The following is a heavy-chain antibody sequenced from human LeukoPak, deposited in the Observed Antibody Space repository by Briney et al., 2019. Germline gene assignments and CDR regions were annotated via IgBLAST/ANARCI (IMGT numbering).Heavy chain of an antibody. D-gene: IGHD1-26*01. J-gene: IGHJ4*02. V-gene: IGHV4-39*01. CDR1: GGSISSSSYY. Sequence: SETLSLTCTVSGGSISSSSYYWGWIRQPPGKGPEWIGSIYYSGSTYYNPSLKSRVTISVDTSKNQFSLKLSSVTAADTAVYYCARHGSSSLFDYWGQGTLVTVSS. CDR2: IYYSGST. CDR3: ARHGSSSLFDY.